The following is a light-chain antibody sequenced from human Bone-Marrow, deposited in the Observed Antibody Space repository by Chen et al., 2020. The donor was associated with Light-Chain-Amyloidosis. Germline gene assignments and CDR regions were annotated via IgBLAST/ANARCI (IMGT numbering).Light chain of an antibody. J-gene: IGLJ3*02. Sequence: SYVLTPLSSVSGAPGQTATIACGGNNIGSTSVHWYQQTPGQAPLLVVYDDSDRPSGIPERLSGSNSGNTATLTISRVEAGDEADYYCEVWDRSSDRPVFGGGTKLTVL. CDR1: NIGSTS. CDR3: EVWDRSSDRPV. CDR2: DDS. V-gene: IGLV3-21*02.